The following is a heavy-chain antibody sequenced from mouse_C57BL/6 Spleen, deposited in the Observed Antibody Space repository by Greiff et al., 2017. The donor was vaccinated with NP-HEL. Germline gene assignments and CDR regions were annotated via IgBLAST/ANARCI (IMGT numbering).Heavy chain of an antibody. D-gene: IGHD2-3*01. CDR1: GFSLTSYG. V-gene: IGHV2-2*01. J-gene: IGHJ1*03. Sequence: VQLVESGPGLVQPSQSLSITCTVSGFSLTSYGVHWVRQSPGKGLEWLGVIWSGGSTDYNAAFISRLSISKDNSKSQVFFKMNSLQADDTAIYYCARNDGYFPYWYFDVWGTGTTVTVSS. CDR2: IWSGGST. CDR3: ARNDGYFPYWYFDV.